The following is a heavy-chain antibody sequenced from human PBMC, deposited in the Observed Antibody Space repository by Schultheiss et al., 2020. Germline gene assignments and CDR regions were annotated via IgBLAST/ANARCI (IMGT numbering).Heavy chain of an antibody. CDR3: ARDGGEDQAASDGMDV. CDR1: GFTFSSYA. CDR2: ISGSGGST. J-gene: IGHJ6*02. V-gene: IGHV3-23*01. Sequence: EGSLRLSCAASGFTFSSYAMSWVRQAPGKGLEWVSAISGSGGSTYYADSVKGRFTISRDNSKNTLVLQMNSLRVEDTAVYYCARDGGEDQAASDGMDVWGQGTTVTVSS. D-gene: IGHD3-16*01.